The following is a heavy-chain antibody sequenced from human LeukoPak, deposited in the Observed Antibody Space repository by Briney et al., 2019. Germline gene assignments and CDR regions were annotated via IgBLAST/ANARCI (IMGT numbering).Heavy chain of an antibody. J-gene: IGHJ4*02. V-gene: IGHV3-7*03. Sequence: PGGSLRLSCADSGFTFSNNWMKWIRQAPGKGLEWVANIKYDGSAKFYVDSVKGRFTISRDNAKNSLYLQMNSLRAKDTAVYYCATGDGRYYQYWGPETLVTVSS. CDR2: IKYDGSAK. CDR1: GFTFSNNW. D-gene: IGHD1-26*01. CDR3: ATGDGRYYQY.